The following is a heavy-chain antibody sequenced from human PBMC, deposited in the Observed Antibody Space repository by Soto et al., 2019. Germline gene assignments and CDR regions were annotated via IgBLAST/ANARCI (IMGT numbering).Heavy chain of an antibody. Sequence: QVQLVESGGGVVQPGTSLRLSCAASGFRFKSFVMHWVRQAPGKGLEWVAFTSYDGNNKDYGDSVKGRFTVSRDNSQNTLHLQVDFLRQKDTALYYCARWGTTGELDLWGQGTLVSVSS. V-gene: IGHV3-30*19. D-gene: IGHD3-16*01. CDR1: GFRFKSFV. CDR2: TSYDGNNK. CDR3: ARWGTTGELDL. J-gene: IGHJ5*02.